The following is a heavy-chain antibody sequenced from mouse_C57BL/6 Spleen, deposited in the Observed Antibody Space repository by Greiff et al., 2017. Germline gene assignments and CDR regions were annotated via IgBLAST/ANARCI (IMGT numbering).Heavy chain of an antibody. J-gene: IGHJ2*01. D-gene: IGHD6-2*01. V-gene: IGHV1-69*01. CDR3: ARLSNGYFDY. Sequence: VQLQQPGAELVMPGASVKLSCKASGYTFTSYWMHWVKQRPGQGLEWIGEIDPSDSYTNYNQKFKGKSTLTVDKSSSTAYMQLSSLTSEDSAVYYCARLSNGYFDYWGQGTTLTVSS. CDR2: IDPSDSYT. CDR1: GYTFTSYW.